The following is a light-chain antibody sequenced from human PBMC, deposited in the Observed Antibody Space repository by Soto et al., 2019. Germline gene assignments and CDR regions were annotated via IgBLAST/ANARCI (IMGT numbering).Light chain of an antibody. CDR1: QDISNH. J-gene: IGKJ4*01. Sequence: DIQMTQSPSSLSVSAGDRVTITCQARQDISNHLNWYQQKAGKAPKLLINDASNLEAGVPSRFSGSGAGTDFTLTISSLQPEDIATYYCQQYVNALTFGGGTKVEIK. CDR2: DAS. V-gene: IGKV1-33*01. CDR3: QQYVNALT.